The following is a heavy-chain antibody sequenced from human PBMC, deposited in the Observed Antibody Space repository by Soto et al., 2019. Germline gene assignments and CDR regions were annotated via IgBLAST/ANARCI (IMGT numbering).Heavy chain of an antibody. CDR1: GFTFSNYE. V-gene: IGHV3-64*01. D-gene: IGHD6-13*01. Sequence: EAQLVESGGGLVQPGGSLRLSCAASGFTFSNYEMHWVRQAPGKGLEYVSGISNNGAHTDYAKSVKGRFTISRDNSENTVYPQMGGLKAEDMAFYYCARRGYGSRGANVYSAVWGKGTTVTVSS. J-gene: IGHJ6*04. CDR3: ARRGYGSRGANVYSAV. CDR2: ISNNGAHT.